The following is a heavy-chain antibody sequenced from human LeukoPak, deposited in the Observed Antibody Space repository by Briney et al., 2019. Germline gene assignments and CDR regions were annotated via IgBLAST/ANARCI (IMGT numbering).Heavy chain of an antibody. J-gene: IGHJ4*02. V-gene: IGHV4-59*01. CDR1: GGSISSFY. CDR2: MSYSGST. D-gene: IGHD3-22*01. CDR3: ARDSGYYDSSGSYALNYFDY. Sequence: SETLSLTCALSGGSISSFYWSWIRQPPGKGLEWIAYMSYSGSTNYNPSLKSRVTISLDTSKNQFSLKLTSVTAADTAVYYCARDSGYYDSSGSYALNYFDYWGQGALVTVSS.